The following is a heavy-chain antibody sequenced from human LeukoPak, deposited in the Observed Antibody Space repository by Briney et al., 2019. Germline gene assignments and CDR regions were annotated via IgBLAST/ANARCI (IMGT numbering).Heavy chain of an antibody. CDR2: ISAYNGNT. CDR1: GDSFSSYA. Sequence: GASVKVSCKASGDSFSSYALSWVRQAPGQGLEWMGWISAYNGNTNYAQKLQGRVTMTTDTSTSTAYMELRSLRSDDTAVYYCARDRPGTISLGAFDIWGQGAMVTVSS. V-gene: IGHV1-18*01. CDR3: ARDRPGTISLGAFDI. D-gene: IGHD1-1*01. J-gene: IGHJ3*02.